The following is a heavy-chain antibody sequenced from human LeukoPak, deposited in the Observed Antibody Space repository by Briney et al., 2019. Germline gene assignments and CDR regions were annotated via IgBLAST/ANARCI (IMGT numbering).Heavy chain of an antibody. Sequence: GGSLRHSCAASGVTFDDYAIHWVRQAPGKGLEWVSGIGWNSGSIGYADSVKGRFTISRDNAKNSLYLQMNSLRAEDTALYYCARDMVSGEPHPMSYYYYYMDVWGKGTTVTVSS. V-gene: IGHV3-9*01. D-gene: IGHD7-27*01. CDR1: GVTFDDYA. CDR2: IGWNSGSI. CDR3: ARDMVSGEPHPMSYYYYYMDV. J-gene: IGHJ6*03.